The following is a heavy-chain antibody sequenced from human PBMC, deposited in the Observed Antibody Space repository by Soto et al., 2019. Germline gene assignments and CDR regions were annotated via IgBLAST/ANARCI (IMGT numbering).Heavy chain of an antibody. V-gene: IGHV4-39*01. CDR1: GDSIGGSNFY. CDR2: IFYIGNT. D-gene: IGHD3-3*01. CDR3: ARTGRIAIFGVVTEFDP. J-gene: IGHJ5*02. Sequence: PSETLSLTCTVSGDSIGGSNFYWGWLRQPPGKGLEWIGSIFYIGNTYYNPSLKSRVIMSVDTSKNQLSLRLNSVTAADTAVYYCARTGRIAIFGVVTEFDPWGPGTLVTISS.